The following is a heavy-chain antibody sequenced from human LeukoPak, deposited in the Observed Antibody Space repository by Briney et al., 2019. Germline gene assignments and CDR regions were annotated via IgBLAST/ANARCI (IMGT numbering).Heavy chain of an antibody. D-gene: IGHD2-2*02. CDR3: AKDLKYCSSTSCYRRLDY. CDR1: GFTFSSYG. Sequence: GGTLRLSCAAAGFTFSSYGMHWVRQAPGKGLEWVAVISYDGSNKYYADSVKGRFTISRDNSKNTLYLQMNSLRAEDTAVYYCAKDLKYCSSTSCYRRLDYWGQGTPVTVSS. J-gene: IGHJ4*02. CDR2: ISYDGSNK. V-gene: IGHV3-30*18.